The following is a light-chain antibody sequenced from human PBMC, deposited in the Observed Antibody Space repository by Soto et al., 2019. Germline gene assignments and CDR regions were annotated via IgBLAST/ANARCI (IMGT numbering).Light chain of an antibody. V-gene: IGLV2-23*01. Sequence: QSALTKPASVSGSPGQSITISCTGTSSDIGSYNLVSWYQQHPGKAPKLMIYEGSKRPAGVSDRLSGSRSGNTASLTISELQAEDEADYYCCSYASGGTYVFGTGTKVTVL. J-gene: IGLJ1*01. CDR2: EGS. CDR3: CSYASGGTYV. CDR1: SSDIGSYNL.